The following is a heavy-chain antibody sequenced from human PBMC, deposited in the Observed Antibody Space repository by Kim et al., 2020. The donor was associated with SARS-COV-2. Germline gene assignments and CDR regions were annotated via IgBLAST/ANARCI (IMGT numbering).Heavy chain of an antibody. CDR2: IWYDGSNK. CDR3: AKTGGVYYYYGMDV. D-gene: IGHD6-13*01. CDR1: GFTFSSYA. J-gene: IGHJ6*02. Sequence: GGSLRLSCAASGFTFSSYAMHWVRQAPGKGLQWVAVIWYDGSNKYYADSVKGRFTISRDNSKNTLYLQMNSLRAEDTAVYYCAKTGGVYYYYGMDVWGQG. V-gene: IGHV3-33*06.